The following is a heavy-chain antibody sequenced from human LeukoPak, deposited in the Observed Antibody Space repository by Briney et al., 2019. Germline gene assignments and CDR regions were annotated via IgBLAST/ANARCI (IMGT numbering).Heavy chain of an antibody. CDR2: IRSDVATT. CDR1: GFSFSSNW. V-gene: IGHV3-74*01. J-gene: IGHJ4*02. D-gene: IGHD3-10*01. CDR3: ARDRGLATPFDY. Sequence: GGSLRLSCAASGFSFSSNWIHWVRQAPGKGLEWVSLIRSDVATTSYADSVRGRFTVSRDNAKNTLYLQMNSLRAEDTAVYYCARDRGLATPFDYWGQGTLVTVSS.